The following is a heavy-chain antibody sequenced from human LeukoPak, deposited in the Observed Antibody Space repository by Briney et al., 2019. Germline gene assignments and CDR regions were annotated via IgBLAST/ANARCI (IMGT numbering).Heavy chain of an antibody. D-gene: IGHD3-16*02. Sequence: GGTLRLSCAASGLTVSSNYMSWVRQAPGKGLEWVSVIYSGGSTSYADSVKGRFTISRDNSKNTLYLQMSSLRAEDTAVYYCARAYRSVLPSEDWGQGTLVTVSS. CDR1: GLTVSSNY. J-gene: IGHJ4*02. CDR2: IYSGGST. V-gene: IGHV3-53*01. CDR3: ARAYRSVLPSED.